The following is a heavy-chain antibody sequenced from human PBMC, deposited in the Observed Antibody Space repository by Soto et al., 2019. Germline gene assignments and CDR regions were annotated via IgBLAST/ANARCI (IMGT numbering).Heavy chain of an antibody. D-gene: IGHD2-15*01. CDR3: ARHTPAISISDH. J-gene: IGHJ4*02. Sequence: SETLSLTCTVSGGSISSSSNYWGWIRQPPGKGLEWIGSIYYSGSTYYNPSLKSRVTISVDTSKNQFSLTLNSVTAADTAVYYCARHTPAISISDHWGQGTLVTFS. CDR2: IYYSGST. CDR1: GGSISSSSNY. V-gene: IGHV4-39*01.